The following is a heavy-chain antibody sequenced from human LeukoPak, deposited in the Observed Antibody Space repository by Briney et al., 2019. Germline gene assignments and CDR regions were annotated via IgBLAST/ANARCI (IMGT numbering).Heavy chain of an antibody. Sequence: SVKVSCKATGDTFSSYAISWVRQAPGQGLEWMGGIIPIFGTANYAQKFQGRVTITADESTSTAYMELSSLGSEDTAVYYCARDGDCSGGSCYSFDYWGQGTLVTVSS. CDR1: GDTFSSYA. CDR3: ARDGDCSGGSCYSFDY. J-gene: IGHJ4*02. D-gene: IGHD2-15*01. CDR2: IIPIFGTA. V-gene: IGHV1-69*13.